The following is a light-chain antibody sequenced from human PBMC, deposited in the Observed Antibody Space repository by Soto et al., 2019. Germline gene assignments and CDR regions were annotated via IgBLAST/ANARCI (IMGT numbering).Light chain of an antibody. CDR3: QQYNNWPPLT. CDR1: QSVSSN. CDR2: GAS. J-gene: IGKJ4*01. V-gene: IGKV3-15*01. Sequence: EIVMTQSPAPLSVSPGERSTLSCRASQSVSSNLAWYQQKPGQAPRLLIYGASTRATGIPARFSGSGSGTEFTLTISSLQSEDFAVYYCQQYNNWPPLTFGGGTKVE.